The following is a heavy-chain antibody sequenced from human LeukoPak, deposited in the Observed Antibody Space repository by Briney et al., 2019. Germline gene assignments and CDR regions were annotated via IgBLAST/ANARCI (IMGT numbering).Heavy chain of an antibody. CDR2: ISYDGSNK. V-gene: IGHV3-30-3*01. CDR1: GFTFSNYA. Sequence: GGSLRLSCAASGFTFSNYAMHWVRQAPGKGLEWVAIISYDGSNKYYADSVKGRFTISRDNSKNTLYLQMNSLRAEDTAVYYRAREGAKRRDGYNYFDYWGQGTLVTVSS. CDR3: AREGAKRRDGYNYFDY. J-gene: IGHJ4*02. D-gene: IGHD5-24*01.